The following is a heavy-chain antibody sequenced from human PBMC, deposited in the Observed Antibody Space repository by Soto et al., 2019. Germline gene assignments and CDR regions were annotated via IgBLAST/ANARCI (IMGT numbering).Heavy chain of an antibody. CDR3: AREMASGYSRTWFDP. J-gene: IGHJ5*02. D-gene: IGHD2-15*01. Sequence: QEHLVQSGAEVKKPGSSVKVSCRASGGIRSNYAISWVRQAPGQGLEWMGGIVPKFGTSNYAQRFKGRVTISVDKSTNSVYMELSSLRSQDTAIYYCAREMASGYSRTWFDPWGQGTLVTVSS. V-gene: IGHV1-69*06. CDR1: GGIRSNYA. CDR2: IVPKFGTS.